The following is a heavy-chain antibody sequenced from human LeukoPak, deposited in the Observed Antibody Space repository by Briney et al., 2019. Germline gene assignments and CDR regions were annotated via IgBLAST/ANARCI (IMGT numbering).Heavy chain of an antibody. D-gene: IGHD3-3*01. V-gene: IGHV3-74*01. CDR1: AFSLSTYW. Sequence: GGSLRLSRAASAFSLSTYWMHSVRQSPRKGPEWVSRISIDGAITNYTESVEGRYIISRDNAKNTVYLQMNSLRVEDTAVYYCARAYFDRWSGCLFGSWGQGTLVTVSP. J-gene: IGHJ4*02. CDR2: ISIDGAIT. CDR3: ARAYFDRWSGCLFGS.